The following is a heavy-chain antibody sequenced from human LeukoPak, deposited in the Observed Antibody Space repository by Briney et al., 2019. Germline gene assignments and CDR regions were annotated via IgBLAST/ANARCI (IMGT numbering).Heavy chain of an antibody. D-gene: IGHD2-15*01. CDR1: GGTFSSYA. CDR3: ARDARSGPIKYNWFDP. Sequence: SVKVSCKASGGTFSSYAISWVRQAPGQGLEWMGGIIPIFGTANYAQKFQGRVTITADESTSTAYMELSSLRSEDTAVCYCARDARSGPIKYNWFDPWGQGTLVTVSS. CDR2: IIPIFGTA. J-gene: IGHJ5*02. V-gene: IGHV1-69*01.